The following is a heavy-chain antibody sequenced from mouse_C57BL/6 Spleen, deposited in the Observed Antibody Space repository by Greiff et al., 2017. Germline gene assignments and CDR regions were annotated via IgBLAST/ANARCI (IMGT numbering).Heavy chain of an antibody. CDR2: IDPSDSYT. V-gene: IGHV1-50*01. CDR1: GYTFTSYW. J-gene: IGHJ2*01. Sequence: VQLQQPGAELVKPGASVKLSCKASGYTFTSYWMQWVKQRPGQGLEWIGEIDPSDSYTNYNQKFKGKATLTVDTSSSTAYMQLSSLTSEDSAVYYCARGDYFFDHWGKGTTLTVSS. D-gene: IGHD2-13*01. CDR3: ARGDYFFDH.